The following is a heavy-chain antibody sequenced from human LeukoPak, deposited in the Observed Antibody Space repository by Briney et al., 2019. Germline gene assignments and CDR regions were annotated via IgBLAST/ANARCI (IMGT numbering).Heavy chain of an antibody. Sequence: PSETLSLTCTVSGGSISSYYWSWIRQPAGKGLEWIGRFYTSGSTNYNPSLQSRVTMSVDTSKNQFSLQLSSVTAADPAVYYCAREKGIAVAGTLSDWFDPWGQGTLVTVSS. CDR1: GGSISSYY. D-gene: IGHD6-19*01. CDR3: AREKGIAVAGTLSDWFDP. J-gene: IGHJ5*02. V-gene: IGHV4-4*07. CDR2: FYTSGST.